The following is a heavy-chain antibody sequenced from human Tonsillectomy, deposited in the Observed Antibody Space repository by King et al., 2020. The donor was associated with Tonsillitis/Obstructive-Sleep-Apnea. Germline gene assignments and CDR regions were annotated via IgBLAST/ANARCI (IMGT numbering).Heavy chain of an antibody. CDR1: GFTFKSYG. D-gene: IGHD6-13*01. J-gene: IGHJ4*02. CDR3: ARKGYSLGLVFY. Sequence: VQLVESGGDVVQPGGSLRLSCVVSGFTFKSYGMHWVRQAPGKGLEWVAYIRYDETKKYYADSVKGRFTVSRDNPRSTLYLLLNNLRDEDTAFYYCARKGYSLGLVFYWGQGTLVTVSS. CDR2: IRYDETKK. V-gene: IGHV3-30*02.